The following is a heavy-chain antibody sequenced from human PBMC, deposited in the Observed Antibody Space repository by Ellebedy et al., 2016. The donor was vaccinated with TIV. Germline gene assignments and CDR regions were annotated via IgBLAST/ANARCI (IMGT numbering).Heavy chain of an antibody. CDR1: GGSIVSFSFY. J-gene: IGHJ4*02. CDR2: TYQSGNT. V-gene: IGHV4-39*02. D-gene: IGHD3-10*01. CDR3: ARRIRGVNYYFDF. Sequence: SETLSLXXTVSGGSIVSFSFYWGWIRQPPGKGLAWIGNTYQSGNTVYNPSLRSRVTISLGTSKNDFSLKMTSVTAEDTAVYYCARRIRGVNYYFDFWGRGTVVTVSS.